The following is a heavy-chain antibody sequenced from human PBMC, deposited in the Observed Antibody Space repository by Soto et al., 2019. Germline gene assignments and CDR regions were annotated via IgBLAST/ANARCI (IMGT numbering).Heavy chain of an antibody. J-gene: IGHJ6*02. CDR3: ARGFADSYGYYYYYGMDV. Sequence: AESLKISCKGSGYSFTSYWIGWVRQMPGKGLEWMGIIYPGDSDTRYSPSFQGQVTISADKSISTAYLQWSSLKASDTAMYYCARGFADSYGYYYYYGMDVWGQGTTVTVSS. V-gene: IGHV5-51*01. CDR2: IYPGDSDT. D-gene: IGHD5-18*01. CDR1: GYSFTSYW.